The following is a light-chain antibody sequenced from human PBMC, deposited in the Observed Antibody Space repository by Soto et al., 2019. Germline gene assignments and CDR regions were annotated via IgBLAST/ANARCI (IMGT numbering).Light chain of an antibody. CDR3: SSYTSSSDYV. Sequence: QSVLTEPASVSGSPGQSITISCTGPSSDVGGYNYVSWYQQHPGKAPKLMIYDVSNRPSGVSNRFSGSKSGNTASLTISGLQAEDEADYYCSSYTSSSDYVFGTGTKVTVL. CDR2: DVS. V-gene: IGLV2-14*01. CDR1: SSDVGGYNY. J-gene: IGLJ1*01.